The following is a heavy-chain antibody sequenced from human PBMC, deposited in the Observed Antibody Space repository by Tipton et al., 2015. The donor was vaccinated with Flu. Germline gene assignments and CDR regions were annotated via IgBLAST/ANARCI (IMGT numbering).Heavy chain of an antibody. D-gene: IGHD2-15*01. Sequence: TLSLTCNVSGDSISTGSLYWNWIRQPVGKALEWIGRIYTTGSTTYNPSLKSRVTISLDTSKNQFSLKLSSVTAADTAVYYCSRDFCSGGFCYPDYWGQGTLVTVSS. J-gene: IGHJ4*02. CDR3: SRDFCSGGFCYPDY. V-gene: IGHV4-61*02. CDR2: IYTTGST. CDR1: GDSISTGSLY.